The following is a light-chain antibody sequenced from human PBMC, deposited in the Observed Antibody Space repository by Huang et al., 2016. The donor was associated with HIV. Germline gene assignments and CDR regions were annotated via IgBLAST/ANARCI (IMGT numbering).Light chain of an antibody. Sequence: DIQMTQSPSTLSASVGDRVTLTCRASQSFTTWLAWYQQKPGKAPKLLIYDVSSLESGVPSRFSGSGSGTEFTLTISSLQPDDFATYYCQQYDGYPWTFGQGTKVEIK. CDR3: QQYDGYPWT. CDR2: DVS. CDR1: QSFTTW. J-gene: IGKJ1*01. V-gene: IGKV1-5*01.